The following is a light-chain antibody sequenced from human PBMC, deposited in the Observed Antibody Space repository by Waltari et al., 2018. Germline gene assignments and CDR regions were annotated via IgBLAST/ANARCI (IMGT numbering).Light chain of an antibody. J-gene: IGKJ2*03. CDR1: QSISSW. CDR2: KAS. Sequence: DLKMTQYPSSVSASVGDTFITTCRASQSISSWLAWYQQKPGKAPKLLIYKASSLQSGVPSRFSGSGSGTDFTLTISSLQPEDFATYYCLQYSSSPYSFGQGTKVEIK. CDR3: LQYSSSPYS. V-gene: IGKV1-12*01.